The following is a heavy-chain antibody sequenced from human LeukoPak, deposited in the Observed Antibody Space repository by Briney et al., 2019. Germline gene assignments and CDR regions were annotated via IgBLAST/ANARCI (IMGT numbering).Heavy chain of an antibody. Sequence: GASVKVSCKASGYTFTSYGISWVRQAPGQGLEWMGWISAYNGNTNYAQKLQGRVTMTTDTSTSTAYMELRSLRSDDTAVYYCARDLGYCSSTSCYEFGAYWGQGTLVIVSS. J-gene: IGHJ4*02. V-gene: IGHV1-18*01. CDR1: GYTFTSYG. CDR3: ARDLGYCSSTSCYEFGAY. CDR2: ISAYNGNT. D-gene: IGHD2-2*01.